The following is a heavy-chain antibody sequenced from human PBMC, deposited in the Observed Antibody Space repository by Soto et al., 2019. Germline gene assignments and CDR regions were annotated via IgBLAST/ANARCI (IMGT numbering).Heavy chain of an antibody. D-gene: IGHD4-17*01. V-gene: IGHV3-23*01. J-gene: IGHJ4*02. CDR1: GFTFSNFA. CDR3: AKDNEVYADSAGYFDY. CDR2: ISGSGSTT. Sequence: EVQLLESGGGSEQPGESLRLSCAASGFTFSNFAMGWVRQAPGKGLEWVSTISGSGSTTYYADSVKARFTISRDNSRNTVFLQMRSLRAEDTAVYFCAKDNEVYADSAGYFDYWGQGALVTVSS.